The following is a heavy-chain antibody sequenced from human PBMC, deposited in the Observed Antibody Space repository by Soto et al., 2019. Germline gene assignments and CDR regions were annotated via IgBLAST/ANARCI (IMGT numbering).Heavy chain of an antibody. Sequence: QVHLVQSGAEVKKPGASVKVSCKGSGYAFTTYGITWVRQAPGQGLEWMGWISAHNGNTNYAQKLQGRVTVTRDTSMSTAYMELRSLRSDDRAVYYCARGRYGDYWGQGALVTVSS. CDR3: ARGRYGDY. V-gene: IGHV1-18*01. J-gene: IGHJ4*02. D-gene: IGHD1-1*01. CDR1: GYAFTTYG. CDR2: ISAHNGNT.